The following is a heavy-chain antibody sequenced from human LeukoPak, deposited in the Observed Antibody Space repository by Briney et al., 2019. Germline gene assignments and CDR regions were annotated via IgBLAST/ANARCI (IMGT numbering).Heavy chain of an antibody. J-gene: IGHJ6*03. CDR1: GFTFSNNA. CDR3: AKDPTYCTNGVCYLPSYMDV. CDR2: ISYDGSNK. Sequence: GGSLRLSCAASGFTFSNNAMHWVRQAPGKGLEWVAVISYDGSNKYYADSVKGRFTISRDNSKNTLYLQMNSLRAEDTAVYYCAKDPTYCTNGVCYLPSYMDVWGKGTTVTVSS. D-gene: IGHD2-8*01. V-gene: IGHV3-30*18.